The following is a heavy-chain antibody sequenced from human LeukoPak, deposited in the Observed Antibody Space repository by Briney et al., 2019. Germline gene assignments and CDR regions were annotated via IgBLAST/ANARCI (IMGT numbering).Heavy chain of an antibody. CDR3: ARGRATMIVVPPGWYDP. V-gene: IGHV4-31*03. CDR1: GGSISSGGYY. J-gene: IGHJ5*02. CDR2: IYYSGST. D-gene: IGHD3-22*01. Sequence: PSQTLSLTCTVSGGSISSGGYYWSWIRQHPGKGLEWIGYIYYSGSTYYNPSLKSRVTISVDTSKNQFSLKLSSVTAADTAVYYCARGRATMIVVPPGWYDPWGQGTLVTVSS.